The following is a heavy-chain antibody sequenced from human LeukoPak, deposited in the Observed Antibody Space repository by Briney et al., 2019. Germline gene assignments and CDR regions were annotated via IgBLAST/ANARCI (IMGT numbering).Heavy chain of an antibody. V-gene: IGHV2-5*08. CDR1: GFSFNNILMS. CDR2: IYWDDDK. CDR3: AHLVTYYYGSGSYSPFDY. Sequence: ESGPALVKPTQTLTLTCTFSGFSFNNILMSVGWISQPPGKALEWLALIYWDDDKCYSPSLKSRLTITKDTSKNQVVLTMTNMDPVDTATYYCAHLVTYYYGSGSYSPFDYWGQGTLVTVSS. D-gene: IGHD3-10*01. J-gene: IGHJ4*02.